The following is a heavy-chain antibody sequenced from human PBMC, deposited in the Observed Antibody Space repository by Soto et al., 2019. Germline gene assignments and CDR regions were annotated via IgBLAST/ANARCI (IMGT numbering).Heavy chain of an antibody. CDR3: AKDVGSPRSVCYCDY. CDR2: ISYDGSDK. CDR1: GFTFSTYG. V-gene: IGHV3-30*18. Sequence: ESGGGVVQPGRSLRLSCAASGFTFSTYGMYWVRQAPGKGLEWVAVISYDGSDKYYADSVKGRFTISRDISRNTLYLEMNSLSAEDTAVYYCAKDVGSPRSVCYCDYWGQGTLVTVSS. J-gene: IGHJ4*02. D-gene: IGHD3-10*01.